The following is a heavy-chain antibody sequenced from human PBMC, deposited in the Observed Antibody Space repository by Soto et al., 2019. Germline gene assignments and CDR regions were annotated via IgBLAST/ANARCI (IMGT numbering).Heavy chain of an antibody. Sequence: QVQLVQSGAEVKKPGSSVKVSCKASGGTFSRYAISWVRQAPGQGLEWMGGIIPIFGTANYAQKFQGRVTTSAYDSTTTAYMELGSLGPDDTAVYYCAREEDMVVVPAADDSSYYYVMDVWGQGTTVTVS. V-gene: IGHV1-69*01. D-gene: IGHD2-2*01. J-gene: IGHJ6*02. CDR3: AREEDMVVVPAADDSSYYYVMDV. CDR2: IIPIFGTA. CDR1: GGTFSRYA.